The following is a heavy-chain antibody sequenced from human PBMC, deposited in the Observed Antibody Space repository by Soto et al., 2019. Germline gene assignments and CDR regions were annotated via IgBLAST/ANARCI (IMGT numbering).Heavy chain of an antibody. D-gene: IGHD3-9*01. J-gene: IGHJ4*02. CDR2: IYHSGST. V-gene: IGHV4-30-2*01. Sequence: TLSLTCAVSGGSISSGGYSWSWIRQPPGKGLEWIGYIYHSGSTYYNPSLKSRVTISVDRSKNQFSLKLSSVTAADTAVYYCARGAYDILTGYHAPPDYWGQGTLVTVSS. CDR1: GGSISSGGYS. CDR3: ARGAYDILTGYHAPPDY.